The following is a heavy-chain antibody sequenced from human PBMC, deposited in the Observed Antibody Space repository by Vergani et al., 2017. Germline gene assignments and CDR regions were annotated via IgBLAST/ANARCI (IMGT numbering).Heavy chain of an antibody. CDR1: GFTFSTYA. Sequence: EVQLLESGGGLVQPGGSLRLSCAASGFTFSTYAMTWVRQAPGKGLEWVGRIRSKANSYATAYAASVKGRFTISRDDSKNTAYLQMNSLKTEDTAVYYCTTKWELHSWGQGTLVTVSS. CDR2: IRSKANSYAT. D-gene: IGHD1-26*01. V-gene: IGHV3-73*01. J-gene: IGHJ4*02. CDR3: TTKWELHS.